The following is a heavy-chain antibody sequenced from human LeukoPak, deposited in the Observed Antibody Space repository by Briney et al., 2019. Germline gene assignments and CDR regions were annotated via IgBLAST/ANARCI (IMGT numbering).Heavy chain of an antibody. CDR2: ISSSSSYI. D-gene: IGHD3-3*01. CDR1: GFTFSSYS. Sequence: GGSLRLSCAASGFTFSSYSMNWVRQAPGKGLEWVSSISSSSSYIYYADSVKGRFTISRDNAKNSLYLQMSSLRAEDTAMYYCAKGYYDSHRGFFEYWGLGTLVTVSS. CDR3: AKGYYDSHRGFFEY. V-gene: IGHV3-21*04. J-gene: IGHJ4*02.